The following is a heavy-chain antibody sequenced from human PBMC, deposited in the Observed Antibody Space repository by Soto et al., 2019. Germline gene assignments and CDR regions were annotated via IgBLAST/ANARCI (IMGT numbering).Heavy chain of an antibody. CDR3: ARDLIAVAGVNWFEP. V-gene: IGHV1-69*13. CDR2: IIPIFGTT. Sequence: SVKVSCKASGGTFSSYAISWVRQAPGQGLEWMGGIIPIFGTTNYAQKFQGRVTITADESTSTAYMELSSLRSEDTAVYYCARDLIAVAGVNWFEPWGQGTLVNVSS. CDR1: GGTFSSYA. D-gene: IGHD6-19*01. J-gene: IGHJ5*02.